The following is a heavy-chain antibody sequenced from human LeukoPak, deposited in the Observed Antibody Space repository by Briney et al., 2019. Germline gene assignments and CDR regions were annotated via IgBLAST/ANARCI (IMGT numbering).Heavy chain of an antibody. CDR2: IYSSGNT. V-gene: IGHV3-66*02. Sequence: GGSLRLSCAASGFTVSSNYMSWVRQAPGKGLEWVSVIYSSGNTYYTDSVKDRFTISRDNSKNTMYLQMNSLRTEDTAVYYCARRRSSSWGIDYWGQGTLVTVSS. CDR1: GFTVSSNY. J-gene: IGHJ4*02. D-gene: IGHD6-13*01. CDR3: ARRRSSSWGIDY.